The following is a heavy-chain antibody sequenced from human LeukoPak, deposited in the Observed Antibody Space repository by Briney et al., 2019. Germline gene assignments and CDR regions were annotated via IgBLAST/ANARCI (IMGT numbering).Heavy chain of an antibody. CDR1: GFTFSNYE. V-gene: IGHV3-48*03. CDR3: ARDLAQV. J-gene: IGHJ4*02. CDR2: VSSSGDTI. Sequence: GGSLRLSCAASGFTFSNYEMIWVRQAPGKGLEWVSYVSSSGDTIYYADPVKGRFTMSRDNAKHSLYLQMNSLRAEDTAIYYCARDLAQVWGQGTLVTVSS.